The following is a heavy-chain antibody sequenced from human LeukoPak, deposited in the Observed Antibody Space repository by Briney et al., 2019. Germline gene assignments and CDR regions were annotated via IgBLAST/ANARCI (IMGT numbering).Heavy chain of an antibody. J-gene: IGHJ4*02. CDR3: AKAQGYFDY. CDR1: GLTFSSYG. V-gene: IGHV3-23*01. Sequence: GGTLSLSCTASGLTFSSYGMHRVGQAPGPRLEWVAVVSGYGGHTYYADAVKGRFTASRDNSKNTLYLQMDNLRVEDTAVYYCAKAQGYFDYWGQGAQVAVSS. CDR2: VSGYGGHT.